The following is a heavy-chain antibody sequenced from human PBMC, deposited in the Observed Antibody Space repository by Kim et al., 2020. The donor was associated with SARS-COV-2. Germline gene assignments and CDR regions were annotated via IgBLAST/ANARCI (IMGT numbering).Heavy chain of an antibody. CDR1: GGTFSIYV. CDR2: IIPIFGTA. J-gene: IGHJ3*02. Sequence: SVKVSCKASGGTFSIYVINWVRQAPGQGLEWMGGIIPIFGTANYAQKFHDRVTNTADESTSTAYMEVSSVRSDDTAVYYCARRETKWDAFDIWGQGTMVTVSS. V-gene: IGHV1-69*13. CDR3: ARRETKWDAFDI. D-gene: IGHD1-7*01.